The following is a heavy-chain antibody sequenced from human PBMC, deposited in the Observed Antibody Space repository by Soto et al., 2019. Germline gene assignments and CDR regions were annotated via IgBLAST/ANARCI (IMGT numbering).Heavy chain of an antibody. CDR1: GLTFSTYG. D-gene: IGHD5-12*01. V-gene: IGHV3-30*18. CDR3: AKPIVATTTYYSYGMDV. Sequence: GGSLRLSCAASGLTFSTYGMYWVRQAPGKGLEWVTVISYDGSNKYYADSVKGRFTISRDNSKNTLYLRMDSLRAEDTAVYYCAKPIVATTTYYSYGMDVWGQGTTVTVSS. J-gene: IGHJ6*02. CDR2: ISYDGSNK.